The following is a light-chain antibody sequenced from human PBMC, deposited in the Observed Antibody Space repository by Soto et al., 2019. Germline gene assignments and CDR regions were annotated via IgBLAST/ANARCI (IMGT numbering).Light chain of an antibody. V-gene: IGKV3-20*01. J-gene: IGKJ1*01. CDR2: GAS. CDR1: QSVSNY. CDR3: QQYGGSPQT. Sequence: EIVLTQSPGTLSLSPGERATLSCRASQSVSNYLASYQQKPGQAPRLLIYGASSRATGIPDRFSGSGSGTDFTLTISRLEPEDFAVYYCQQYGGSPQTFGQGTKV.